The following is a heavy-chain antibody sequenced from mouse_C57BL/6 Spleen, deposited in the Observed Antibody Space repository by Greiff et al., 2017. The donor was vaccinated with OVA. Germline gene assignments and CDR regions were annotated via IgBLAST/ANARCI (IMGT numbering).Heavy chain of an antibody. CDR1: GYTFTDYY. J-gene: IGHJ4*01. V-gene: IGHV1-76*01. CDR3: ARLIYYYGSSSHYYAMDY. Sequence: VQLQQSGAELVRPGASVKLSCKASGYTFTDYYINWVKQRPGQGLEWIARIYPGSGHTYYNEKFKGKATLTAEKSSSTAYMQLSSLTSEDSAVYFCARLIYYYGSSSHYYAMDYWGQGTSVSVSS. CDR2: IYPGSGHT. D-gene: IGHD1-1*01.